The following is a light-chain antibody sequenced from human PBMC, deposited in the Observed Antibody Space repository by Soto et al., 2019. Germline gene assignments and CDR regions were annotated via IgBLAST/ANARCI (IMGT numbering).Light chain of an antibody. CDR2: NTY. CDR1: SGSVSTSYY. Sequence: QTVVTQEPSFSVSPGGTVTLTCGLSSGSVSTSYYPSWYQQTPGQAPRTLIYNTYTRSSGVPDRFSASILGDKAALTITGAQADDESYYYCVLYMGSGISVFGGVTKLTVL. V-gene: IGLV8-61*01. CDR3: VLYMGSGISV. J-gene: IGLJ2*01.